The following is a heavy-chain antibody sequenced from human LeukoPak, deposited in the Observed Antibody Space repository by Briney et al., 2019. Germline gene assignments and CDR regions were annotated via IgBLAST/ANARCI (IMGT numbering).Heavy chain of an antibody. D-gene: IGHD2-2*01. Sequence: GASVTVSCEASGYTFTSYAMNWVRQAPGQRLEWMGWINAGNGNKKYSQKFQGRVTITRDTSASTAYMELSSLRSEDTAVYYCARGLVDCSSTSCYGGNWFDPWGQGTLVTVSS. J-gene: IGHJ5*02. V-gene: IGHV1-3*01. CDR2: INAGNGNK. CDR3: ARGLVDCSSTSCYGGNWFDP. CDR1: GYTFTSYA.